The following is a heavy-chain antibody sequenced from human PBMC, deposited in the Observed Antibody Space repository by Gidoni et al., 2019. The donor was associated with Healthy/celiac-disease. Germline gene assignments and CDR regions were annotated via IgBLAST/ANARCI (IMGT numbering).Heavy chain of an antibody. CDR3: TRSGHDLYSSSSFWFDP. CDR1: GFTFGYYA. Sequence: EVQLVESGGGLVTPGRSLRLSCTASGFTFGYYAMSWFRQGPGKGLEWVGFIRSKAYGGTTEYAASVKGRFTISRYESKSIAYLQMNSLKTEDTAVYYCTRSGHDLYSSSSFWFDPWGQGTLVTVSS. CDR2: IRSKAYGGTT. D-gene: IGHD6-6*01. V-gene: IGHV3-49*05. J-gene: IGHJ5*02.